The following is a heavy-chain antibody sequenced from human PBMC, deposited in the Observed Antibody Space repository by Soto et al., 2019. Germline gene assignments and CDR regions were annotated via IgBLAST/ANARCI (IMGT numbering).Heavy chain of an antibody. CDR1: GFSLSTSGMY. Sequence: SGPTRVNPTQTLTLTCTFSGFSLSTSGMYVRWIRQPPGKALEWLALIDWDDDKYYSTSLKTRLTISKHTSTNRVVLTITNMIPEVTGTSVFAPPGEYAELLRDIWGPGTPVTVSS. D-gene: IGHD1-26*01. CDR2: IDWDDDK. CDR3: APPGEYAELLRDI. J-gene: IGHJ4*01. V-gene: IGHV2-70*12.